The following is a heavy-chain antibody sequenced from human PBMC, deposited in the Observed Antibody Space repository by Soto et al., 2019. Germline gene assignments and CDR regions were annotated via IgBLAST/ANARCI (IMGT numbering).Heavy chain of an antibody. CDR2: IYYSGST. CDR1: GGSISSYY. Sequence: QVQLQESGPGLVKPSETLSLTCTVSGGSISSYYWSWIRQPPGKGLEWIGYIYYSGSTNYNPSLKSRVTISVDPSKNHFYLKLSSVTAADPAVYYCARVMAGPPIYYYNYGMDVWGQGTTVTVSS. V-gene: IGHV4-59*01. CDR3: ARVMAGPPIYYYNYGMDV. J-gene: IGHJ6*02.